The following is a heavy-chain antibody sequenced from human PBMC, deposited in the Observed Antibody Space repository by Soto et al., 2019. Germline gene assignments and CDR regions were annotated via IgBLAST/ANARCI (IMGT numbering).Heavy chain of an antibody. D-gene: IGHD5-18*01. CDR2: SSGRGAST. V-gene: IGHV3-23*01. J-gene: IGHJ6*02. CDR1: GLSFSSDA. CDR3: AKRRGYTYGEPYGVDV. Sequence: EVQLLESGGGLVEPGGSLRLSCAASGLSFSSDAMSWVRQAPGKALEWVSASSGRGASTYYADSAKSRFTISRDNSKNTLYLQMTSLRVDDTAVYYCAKRRGYTYGEPYGVDVWGQGTTVTVSS.